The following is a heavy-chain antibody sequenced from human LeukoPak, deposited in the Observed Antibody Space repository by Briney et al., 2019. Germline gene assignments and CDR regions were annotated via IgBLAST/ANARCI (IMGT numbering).Heavy chain of an antibody. D-gene: IGHD6-19*01. J-gene: IGHJ3*02. CDR1: GYSISSNNW. Sequence: SETLSLTCAVSGYSISSNNWWAWIRQPPGKGLEWIGYIYYNGNTYYNPYNPSLTSRVTMSVDTSKNQFSLKLDSVTEIDTAMYYCARNQAVAANRGAFDIWGQGTMVTVSS. V-gene: IGHV4-28*01. CDR2: IYYNGNT. CDR3: ARNQAVAANRGAFDI.